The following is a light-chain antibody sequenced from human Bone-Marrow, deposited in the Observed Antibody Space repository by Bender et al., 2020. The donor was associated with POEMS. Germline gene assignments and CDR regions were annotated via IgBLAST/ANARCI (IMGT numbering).Light chain of an antibody. CDR2: EVS. CDR3: CSYAGRTIWV. J-gene: IGLJ3*02. CDR1: SNDVGLYDH. Sequence: QSALSQPASVSGSPGQSITISCAGTSNDVGLYDHVSWYQQYPGKAPKLMIYEVSKRPSGVPDRFSGSKSGNTASLTVSGLQAEDEADYHCCSYAGRTIWVFGGGTKVTVL. V-gene: IGLV2-23*02.